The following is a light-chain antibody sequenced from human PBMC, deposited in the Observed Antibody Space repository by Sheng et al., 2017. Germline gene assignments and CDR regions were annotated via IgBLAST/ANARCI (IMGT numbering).Light chain of an antibody. CDR2: QDT. CDR1: KLGDKY. CDR3: QAWDSSTGEYV. V-gene: IGLV3-1*01. J-gene: IGLJ1*01. Sequence: SYELTQPPSVSVSPGQTASITCSGDKLGDKYACWYQQKPGQSPVLVLYQDTKRPSGIPERFSGPNSGNTATLTISGTQAMDEADYYCQAWDSSTGEYVFGTGTKVTVL.